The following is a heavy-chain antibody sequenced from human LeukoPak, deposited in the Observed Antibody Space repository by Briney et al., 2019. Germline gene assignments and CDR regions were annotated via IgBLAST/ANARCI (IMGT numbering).Heavy chain of an antibody. CDR1: GFTFSSYG. J-gene: IGHJ4*02. V-gene: IGHV3-30*03. CDR2: ISYDGSNK. Sequence: GRSLRHSCAASGFTFSSYGMHRVRQAPGKGLEWVAVISYDGSNKYYADSVKGRFTISRDNSKNTLYLQMNSLRAEDTALYYCARGSYDILTGYPYYFDYWGQGTLVTVSS. D-gene: IGHD3-9*01. CDR3: ARGSYDILTGYPYYFDY.